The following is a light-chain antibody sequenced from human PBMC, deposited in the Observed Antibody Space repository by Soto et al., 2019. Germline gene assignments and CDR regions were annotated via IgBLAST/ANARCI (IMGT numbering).Light chain of an antibody. CDR2: GAS. J-gene: IGKJ1*01. CDR1: QSVSNN. CDR3: QRQSNWPRT. V-gene: IGKV3-15*01. Sequence: EIVLTQSPVTLSVSPGERATHSCRASQSVSNNLAWYQQKPGQAPRLLIHGASTRATGIPARFSGSGSGTEFTLTISSLQSEDFAIYYSQRQSNWPRTFGQGTKVEIK.